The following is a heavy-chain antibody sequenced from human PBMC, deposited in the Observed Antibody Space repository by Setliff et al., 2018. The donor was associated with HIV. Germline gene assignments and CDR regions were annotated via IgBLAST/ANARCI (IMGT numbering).Heavy chain of an antibody. V-gene: IGHV1-46*01. Sequence: ASVKVSCKASGYTFTSYYMHWVRQAPGQGLEWMGIINPSGGRTSYAQKFQGRVTMTRDTSTSTVYMELSSLRSEDTAVYYCERDKGIAAGEEYFQHWGQGTLVTVSS. CDR3: ERDKGIAAGEEYFQH. CDR1: GYTFTSYY. D-gene: IGHD6-13*01. J-gene: IGHJ1*01. CDR2: INPSGGRT.